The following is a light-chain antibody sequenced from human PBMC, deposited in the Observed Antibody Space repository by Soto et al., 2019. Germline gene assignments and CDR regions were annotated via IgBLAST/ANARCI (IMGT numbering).Light chain of an antibody. J-gene: IGKJ5*01. CDR3: QQYNNWPLT. Sequence: EILMTQSPSTLSVSAGERVTLSCMASLSVSSNLAWYQQKPGQAPRLLIYGASTRATGIPVRFSGSGSGTEFTLTISSLQSEDFAVYYCQQYNNWPLTFGQGTRLE. CDR2: GAS. V-gene: IGKV3-15*01. CDR1: LSVSSN.